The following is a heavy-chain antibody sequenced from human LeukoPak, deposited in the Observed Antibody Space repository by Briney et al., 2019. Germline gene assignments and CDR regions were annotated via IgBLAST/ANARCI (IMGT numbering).Heavy chain of an antibody. CDR3: ARPVAMVRGVPYYVDY. CDR2: IYPGDSDT. CDR1: GYSFTSYW. J-gene: IGHJ4*02. D-gene: IGHD3-10*01. Sequence: GESLKISCKGSGYSFTSYWIGWVRQMPGKGLEWMGIIYPGDSDTRYSPSFQGQVTISADKSISTAYLQWSSLKASDTAMYYCARPVAMVRGVPYYVDYWGQGTLVTVSS. V-gene: IGHV5-51*01.